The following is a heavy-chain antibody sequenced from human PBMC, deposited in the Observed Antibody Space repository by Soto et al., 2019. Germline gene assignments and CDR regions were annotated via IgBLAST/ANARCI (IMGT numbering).Heavy chain of an antibody. CDR2: ITPSSGST. CDR3: ARAVSTKSARIGN. J-gene: IGHJ4*02. Sequence: QVQLVQSGAEVKNPGASVKISCKASGYTFTTYYMHWLRQARGQGLEWMGIITPSSGSTSYEQKFQDRVTMTRDTPTSTVYTDLGSLRSAATAVYYCARAVSTKSARIGNWGQGTLVIVSS. CDR1: GYTFTTYY. D-gene: IGHD4-17*01. V-gene: IGHV1-46*01.